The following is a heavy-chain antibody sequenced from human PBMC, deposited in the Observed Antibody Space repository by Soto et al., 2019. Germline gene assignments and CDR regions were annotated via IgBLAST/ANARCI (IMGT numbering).Heavy chain of an antibody. CDR1: GGSISSSSYY. D-gene: IGHD2-8*02. Sequence: PSETLSLTCTVSGGSISSSSYYWGWIRQPPGKGLEWIGSIYYSGSTYYNPSLKSRVTISVDTSKNQFSLRLSSVTAADTAVYYCARLRAAQQAYWFDYWGQGTLVTVSS. CDR3: ARLRAAQQAYWFDY. V-gene: IGHV4-39*01. J-gene: IGHJ4*02. CDR2: IYYSGST.